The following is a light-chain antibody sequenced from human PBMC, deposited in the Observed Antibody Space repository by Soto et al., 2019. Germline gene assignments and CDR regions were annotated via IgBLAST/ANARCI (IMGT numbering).Light chain of an antibody. J-gene: IGKJ1*01. CDR1: QSVSSSY. CDR3: QQYNDWPLT. V-gene: IGKV3D-15*01. Sequence: EIVLTQSPGTLSLSPGERATLSCRASQSVSSSYLAWYQQKPGQPPRLLIYGASSRATGIPARFSGSGSGTEFTLTISSLQSEDFALYYCQQYNDWPLTFGQGTKVDIK. CDR2: GAS.